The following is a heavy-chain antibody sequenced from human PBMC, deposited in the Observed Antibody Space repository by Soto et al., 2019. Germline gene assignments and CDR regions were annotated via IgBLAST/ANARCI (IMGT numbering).Heavy chain of an antibody. V-gene: IGHV3-30-3*01. Sequence: HVQLVESGGGVVQPGRSLRLSCAASGFTFSSYAMHWVRQAPGKGLEWVAVISYDGSNKYYADSVKGRFTISRDNSKNTLYLQMNSLTAEDTAVYYCTRDLVSYPGSYWGQGTLVTVSS. CDR1: GFTFSSYA. D-gene: IGHD3-9*01. J-gene: IGHJ4*02. CDR3: TRDLVSYPGSY. CDR2: ISYDGSNK.